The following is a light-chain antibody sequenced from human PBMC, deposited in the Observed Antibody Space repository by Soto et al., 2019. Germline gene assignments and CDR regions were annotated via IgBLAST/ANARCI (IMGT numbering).Light chain of an antibody. CDR3: PQLMFHPLT. Sequence: IQLTQSPSSLSASLGDRVTITCRASKDISSHLAWYQQKPGKAPKLLIYAASTLQSGVPSRFSGSGSGTDFTLTISSLQPEEFKTFSSPQLMFHPLTFGLGT. CDR2: AAS. V-gene: IGKV1-9*01. CDR1: KDISSH. J-gene: IGKJ1*01.